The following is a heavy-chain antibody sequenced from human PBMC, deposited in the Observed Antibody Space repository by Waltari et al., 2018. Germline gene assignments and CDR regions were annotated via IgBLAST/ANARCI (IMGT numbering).Heavy chain of an antibody. V-gene: IGHV4-59*01. D-gene: IGHD3-3*01. Sequence: QVQLQESGPGLVKPSETLSLTCTVSGGSISSYYWSWIRQPPGKGLEWIGYIYNRGSTNYNPTLKSRVTISVDTSKNQFSLKLSSVTAADTAVYYCARGTVLRFFLGYMDVWGKGTTVTISS. J-gene: IGHJ6*03. CDR2: IYNRGST. CDR3: ARGTVLRFFLGYMDV. CDR1: GGSISSYY.